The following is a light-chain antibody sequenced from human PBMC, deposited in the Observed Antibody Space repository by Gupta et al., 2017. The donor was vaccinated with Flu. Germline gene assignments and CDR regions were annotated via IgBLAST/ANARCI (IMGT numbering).Light chain of an antibody. CDR2: GAS. J-gene: IGKJ1*01. V-gene: IGKV3-20*01. Sequence: RATLSCRASQSVSGRYLAWYQQKCGQAPRLLIYGASSRATGIPDRFSGSGSGTDFTLTISRLEPEDFAVYYCQQYGSSPPWTFGQGTKVEIK. CDR3: QQYGSSPPWT. CDR1: QSVSGRY.